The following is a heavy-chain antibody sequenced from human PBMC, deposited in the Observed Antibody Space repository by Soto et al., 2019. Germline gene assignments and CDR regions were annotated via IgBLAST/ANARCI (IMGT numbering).Heavy chain of an antibody. D-gene: IGHD3-16*01. J-gene: IGHJ4*02. Sequence: EVQLLESGGGLVQPGGSLRLSCAASGFLSSNYAMGWVRQAPGTGLEWVSAISDSGVNTYYADSVKGRFTISRDNSKNALYLEMTSLRAGDTAVYYCIKEARGHSYASLWGQGTPVTVSS. CDR2: ISDSGVNT. CDR3: IKEARGHSYASL. V-gene: IGHV3-23*01. CDR1: GFLSSNYA.